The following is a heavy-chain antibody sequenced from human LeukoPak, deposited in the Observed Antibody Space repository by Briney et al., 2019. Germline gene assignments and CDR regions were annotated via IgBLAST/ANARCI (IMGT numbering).Heavy chain of an antibody. CDR3: ARAYVDTAMDLDY. V-gene: IGHV1-69*13. D-gene: IGHD5-18*01. CDR2: IIPIFGTA. CDR1: XGTFSSYA. J-gene: IGHJ4*02. Sequence: SVXXSXKASXGTFSSYAISWVRQAPGQGLEWMGGIIPIFGTANYAQKFQGRVTITADESTSTAYMELSSLRSEDTAVYYCARAYVDTAMDLDYWGQGTLVTVSS.